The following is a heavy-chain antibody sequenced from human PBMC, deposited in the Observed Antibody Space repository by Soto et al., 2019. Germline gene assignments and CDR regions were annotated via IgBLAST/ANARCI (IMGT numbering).Heavy chain of an antibody. CDR3: ASEDCSGGSSFFRYGMDV. J-gene: IGHJ6*02. CDR1: GFTFSDYY. V-gene: IGHV3-11*01. Sequence: QVQLVESGGGLVKPGGSLRLSCAASGFTFSDYYMSWIRQAPGKGLEWVSYISSSGSTIYYEDPVKGRFTISRDNAKNSLYLKMTGLGAETPAVYYCASEDCSGGSSFFRYGMDVRGQGTTVTVSS. D-gene: IGHD2-15*01. CDR2: ISSSGSTI.